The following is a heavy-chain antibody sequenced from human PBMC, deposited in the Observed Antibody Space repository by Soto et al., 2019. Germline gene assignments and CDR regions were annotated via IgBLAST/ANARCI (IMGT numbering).Heavy chain of an antibody. CDR3: ARVGGFGGAFDI. CDR2: IIPIFGTA. J-gene: IGHJ3*02. D-gene: IGHD2-15*01. Sequence: VASVKVSCKAAGGHFSSYAISWVRQAPGQGLEWMGGIIPIFGTANYAQKFQGRVTITADKSTSTAYMELSSLRSEDTAVYYCARVGGFGGAFDIWGQGTMVTVSS. V-gene: IGHV1-69*06. CDR1: GGHFSSYA.